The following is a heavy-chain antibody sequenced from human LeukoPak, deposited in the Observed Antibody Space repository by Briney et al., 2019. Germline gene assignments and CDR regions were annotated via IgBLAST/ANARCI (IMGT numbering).Heavy chain of an antibody. CDR2: IYTSGST. V-gene: IGHV4-59*10. CDR1: GGSFSGYY. Sequence: PSETLSLTCAVYGGSFSGYYWSWIRQPAGKGLEWIGRIYTSGSTNYNPSLKSRVTISVDTSKNQFSLKLSSVTAADTAVYYCARGGYCGGDCYFYYWGQGTLVTVSS. CDR3: ARGGYCGGDCYFYY. D-gene: IGHD2-21*02. J-gene: IGHJ4*02.